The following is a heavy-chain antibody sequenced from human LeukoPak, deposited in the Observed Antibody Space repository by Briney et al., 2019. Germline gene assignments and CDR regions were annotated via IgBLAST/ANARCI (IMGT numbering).Heavy chain of an antibody. Sequence: SETLSLTCTVSGGSISSSNYYWGWIRQPPGKGLEWIESIYYSGITYYNPSLKSRVTISVDTSKNQFSLKLSSVTAADTADYYCVRRVAGSSYRDYWGQGTLVTVSS. V-gene: IGHV4-39*01. CDR1: GGSISSSNYY. J-gene: IGHJ4*02. CDR2: IYYSGIT. CDR3: VRRVAGSSYRDY. D-gene: IGHD3-22*01.